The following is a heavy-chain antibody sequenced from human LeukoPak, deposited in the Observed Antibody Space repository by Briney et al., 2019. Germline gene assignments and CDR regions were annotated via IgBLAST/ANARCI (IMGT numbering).Heavy chain of an antibody. CDR3: AKTKGYFDY. CDR1: GGSIRSYY. V-gene: IGHV4-4*07. J-gene: IGHJ4*02. Sequence: WETLCLTCAVSGGSIRSYYWSWIRQAAGKGPEWIGRIYSGGGSNYNPSLKSRVTMSVDTSKHQFSLKLSSVTAADTAVYYCAKTKGYFDYWGQGTLVTVSS. D-gene: IGHD1/OR15-1a*01. CDR2: IYSGGGS.